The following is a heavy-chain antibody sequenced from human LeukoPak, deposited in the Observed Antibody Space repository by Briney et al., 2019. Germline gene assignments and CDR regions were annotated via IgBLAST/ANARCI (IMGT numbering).Heavy chain of an antibody. Sequence: GGSLRLSCAASGFDFSSNSMHWVRHAPGQGLVWVSRIKGDGISTNYADSVKGRFTISRDIAKNTLYLQMNSLRVEDTGVYYCAKDHYWSIDYWGRGTLVTVSS. V-gene: IGHV3-74*01. CDR2: IKGDGIST. J-gene: IGHJ4*01. CDR3: AKDHYWSIDY. D-gene: IGHD3-3*01. CDR1: GFDFSSNS.